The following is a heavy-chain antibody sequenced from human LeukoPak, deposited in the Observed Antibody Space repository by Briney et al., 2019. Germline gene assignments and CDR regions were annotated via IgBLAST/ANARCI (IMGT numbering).Heavy chain of an antibody. CDR3: SRLLIVASEDY. CDR1: GDTFNSYS. CDR2: ISASGAVP. D-gene: IGHD3-22*01. J-gene: IGHJ4*02. Sequence: PGGSLRLSCAVSGDTFNSYSMSWIRQVPGKGLDYIALISASGAVPYYAESVKGRFTTSSDNAKNSVSLQMNSLSTDDTAVYYCSRLLIVASEDYWGQGTQVTVSS. V-gene: IGHV3-11*04.